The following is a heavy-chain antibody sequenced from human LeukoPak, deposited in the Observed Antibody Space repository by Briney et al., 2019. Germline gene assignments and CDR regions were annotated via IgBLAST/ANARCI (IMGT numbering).Heavy chain of an antibody. CDR3: ARGWWELRGAFDI. V-gene: IGHV3-21*01. J-gene: IGHJ3*02. Sequence: PGGSLRLSCLASGFTFKNYAFHWVRQAPGKGLERVSSISSSSSYIYYADSVKGRFTISRDNAKNSLYLQMNSLRAEDTAVYYCARGWWELRGAFDIWGQGTMVTVSS. CDR2: ISSSSSYI. CDR1: GFTFKNYA. D-gene: IGHD1-26*01.